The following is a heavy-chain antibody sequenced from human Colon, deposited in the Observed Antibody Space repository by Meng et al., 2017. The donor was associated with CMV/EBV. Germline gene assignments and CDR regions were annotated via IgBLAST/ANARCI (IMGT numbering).Heavy chain of an antibody. J-gene: IGHJ5*02. CDR1: GFTFSSYA. Sequence: GESLKISCAASGFTFSSYAMTWVRQAPGKGLEWVSAISAGGGSTFYADSVKGRYTISRDNSKNTLYLQMNSLRAEDTAVYYCAKAHYADPSWGQGTLVIVSS. CDR2: ISAGGGST. CDR3: AKAHYADPS. V-gene: IGHV3-23*01. D-gene: IGHD4-17*01.